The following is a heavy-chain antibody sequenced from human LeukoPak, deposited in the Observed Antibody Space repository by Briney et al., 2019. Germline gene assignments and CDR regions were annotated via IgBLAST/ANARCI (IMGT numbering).Heavy chain of an antibody. CDR3: AGPPSDRKTRLRIFGEASKT. J-gene: IGHJ5*02. D-gene: IGHD3-3*01. V-gene: IGHV4-59*08. Sequence: SETLSLTCTVSGGSISSYYWSWIRQPPGKGLEWIGYIYYSGSTNYNPSLKSRVTISVDTSKNQFSLKLSSVTAADTAVYYCAGPPSDRKTRLRIFGEASKTWGRGTLVTVSS. CDR2: IYYSGST. CDR1: GGSISSYY.